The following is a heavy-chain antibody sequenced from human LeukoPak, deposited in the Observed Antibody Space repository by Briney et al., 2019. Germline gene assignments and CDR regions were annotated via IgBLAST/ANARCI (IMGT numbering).Heavy chain of an antibody. J-gene: IGHJ4*02. Sequence: ASVKVSCKASGYTFTSFSLNWVRQATGQAPEWMGWIDPASGNPGYAQKFQGRVTMTWDTSISTAYLELSGLRSDDTAVYYCARSYDILTGYYGYWGQGTLVTVSS. CDR1: GYTFTSFS. D-gene: IGHD3-9*01. V-gene: IGHV1-8*01. CDR3: ARSYDILTGYYGY. CDR2: IDPASGNP.